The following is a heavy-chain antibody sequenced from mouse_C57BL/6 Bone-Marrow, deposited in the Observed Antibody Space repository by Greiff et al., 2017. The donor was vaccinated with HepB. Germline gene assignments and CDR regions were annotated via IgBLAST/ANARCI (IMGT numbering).Heavy chain of an antibody. CDR2: IYPRSGNT. D-gene: IGHD2-3*01. CDR3: ARWGGYYNFDY. CDR1: GYTFTSYG. J-gene: IGHJ2*01. V-gene: IGHV1-81*01. Sequence: QVQLKQSGAELARPGASVKLSCKASGYTFTSYGISWVKQRTGQGLEWIGEIYPRSGNTYYNEKFKGKATLTADKSSSTAYMELRSLTSEDSAVYFCARWGGYYNFDYWGQGTTLTVSS.